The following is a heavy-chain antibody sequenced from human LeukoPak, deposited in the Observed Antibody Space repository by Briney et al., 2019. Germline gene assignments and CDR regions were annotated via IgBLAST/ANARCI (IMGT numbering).Heavy chain of an antibody. CDR1: GGTFSSYA. J-gene: IGHJ4*02. D-gene: IGHD2-8*02. CDR3: AKSPLRYCTVSTCYPLDY. Sequence: SVKVSCKASGGTFSSYAISWVRQAPGQGLEWMGGIIPIFGTANYAQKFQGRVTITADESTSTAYMELSSLRSEDTAVYYCAKSPLRYCTVSTCYPLDYWGQGTLVTVSS. CDR2: IIPIFGTA. V-gene: IGHV1-69*13.